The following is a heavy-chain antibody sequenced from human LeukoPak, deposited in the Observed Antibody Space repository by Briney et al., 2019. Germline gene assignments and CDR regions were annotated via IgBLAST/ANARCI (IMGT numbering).Heavy chain of an antibody. CDR1: GFTFNTYA. V-gene: IGHV3-33*08. CDR3: GREIFGSGSYLDF. D-gene: IGHD3-10*01. J-gene: IGHJ4*02. CDR2: ICHNGSHK. Sequence: PGRSLRLSCAASGFTFNTYAMHWVRQAPGQGLEWVALICHNGSHKYYSNSVRGQFTISRDNSKNTLSLQMNNLRAEDTAVYYCGREIFGSGSYLDFWGQGTLVTVSS.